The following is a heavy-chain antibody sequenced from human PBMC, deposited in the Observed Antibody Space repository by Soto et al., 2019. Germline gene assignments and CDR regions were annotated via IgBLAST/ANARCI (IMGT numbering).Heavy chain of an antibody. CDR2: INHSGRV. CDR1: GGSFSGHS. V-gene: IGHV4-34*01. D-gene: IGHD3-22*01. J-gene: IGHJ5*01. Sequence: SETLSLTCAVYGGSFSGHSWTWIRQSPGKGLEWIGDINHSGRVNYSPSLKSRVTISLDTPKNQFSLTLSAVTAADTAMYYCSTRAYDTNGYYRFDPWGQGTLVTVSS. CDR3: STRAYDTNGYYRFDP.